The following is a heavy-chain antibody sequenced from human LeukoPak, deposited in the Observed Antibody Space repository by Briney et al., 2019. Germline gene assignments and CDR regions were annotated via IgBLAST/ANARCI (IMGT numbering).Heavy chain of an antibody. V-gene: IGHV4-34*01. Sequence: SETLSLTCAVYGGSFSGYYWSWIRQPPGKGLEWIGEINHSGSTNYNPSLKSRVTISVDTSKNQFSLKLSSVTAADTAVYYCARGGYSDMVATMGVSSHYYFDYWGQGTLVTVSS. J-gene: IGHJ4*02. D-gene: IGHD5-12*01. CDR2: INHSGST. CDR1: GGSFSGYY. CDR3: ARGGYSDMVATMGVSSHYYFDY.